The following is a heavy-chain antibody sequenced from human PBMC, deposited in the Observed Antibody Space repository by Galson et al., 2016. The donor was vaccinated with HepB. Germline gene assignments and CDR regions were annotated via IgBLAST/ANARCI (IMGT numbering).Heavy chain of an antibody. V-gene: IGHV4-30-2*01. CDR3: ARGTYDFWSGFSPTEYYFDY. Sequence: LEWIGYIYQGETAYYTPSLRSRVTMALHRTNNLFSLKLSSVTAADTAVYYCARGTYDFWSGFSPTEYYFDYWGQGALVAVSS. D-gene: IGHD3-3*01. J-gene: IGHJ4*02. CDR2: IYQGETA.